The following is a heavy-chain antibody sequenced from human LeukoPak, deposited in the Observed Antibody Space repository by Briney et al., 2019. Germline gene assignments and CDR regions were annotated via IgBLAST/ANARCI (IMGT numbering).Heavy chain of an antibody. CDR3: ARGLDGSGAS. CDR2: INHSGST. J-gene: IGHJ5*02. CDR1: GGSFSGYY. D-gene: IGHD3-10*01. Sequence: SETLSLTCAVSGGSFSGYYWSWIRQPPGKGLEWIGEINHSGSTNYNPSLKSRVTISVDTSKNQFSLKLSSVTAADTAVYYCARGLDGSGASWGQGTLVTVSS. V-gene: IGHV4-34*01.